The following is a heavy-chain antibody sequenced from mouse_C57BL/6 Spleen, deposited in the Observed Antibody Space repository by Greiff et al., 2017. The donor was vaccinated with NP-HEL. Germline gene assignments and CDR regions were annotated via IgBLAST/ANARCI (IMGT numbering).Heavy chain of an antibody. CDR2: IYPGDGDT. J-gene: IGHJ4*01. CDR1: GYAFSSYW. Sequence: QVQLKESGAELVKPGASVKISCKASGYAFSSYWMNWVKQRPGKGLEWIGQIYPGDGDTNYNGKFKGKATLTADKSSSTAYMQLSSLTSEDSAVYFCARWGNYYAMDYWGQGTSVTVSS. D-gene: IGHD2-1*01. CDR3: ARWGNYYAMDY. V-gene: IGHV1-80*01.